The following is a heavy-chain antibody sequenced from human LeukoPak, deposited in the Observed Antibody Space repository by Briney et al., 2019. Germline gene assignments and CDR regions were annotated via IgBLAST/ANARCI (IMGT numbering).Heavy chain of an antibody. J-gene: IGHJ4*02. CDR2: IIPIFGTA. CDR1: GGTFSSYA. D-gene: IGHD3-9*01. Sequence: ASVKVSCKASGGTFSSYAISWVRQAPGQGLEWMGGIIPIFGTANYAQKFQGRVTITTDESTSTAYMELSSLRSEDTAVYYCARSVLQSFEIDYWGQGTPVTVSS. V-gene: IGHV1-69*05. CDR3: ARSVLQSFEIDY.